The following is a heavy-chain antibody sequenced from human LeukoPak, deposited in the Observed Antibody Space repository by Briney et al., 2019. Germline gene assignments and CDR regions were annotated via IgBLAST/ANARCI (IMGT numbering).Heavy chain of an antibody. CDR1: GFTFSSYS. CDR3: ARDRAVVVPAASYGMDV. J-gene: IGHJ6*04. Sequence: GGSLRLSCAASGFTFSSYSMNWVRQAPGKGLEWVSSISSSSYIYYADSVKGRFTISRDNAKNSLYLQMNSLRAEDTAVYYCARDRAVVVPAASYGMDVWGKGTTVTVSS. CDR2: ISSSSYI. D-gene: IGHD2-2*01. V-gene: IGHV3-21*01.